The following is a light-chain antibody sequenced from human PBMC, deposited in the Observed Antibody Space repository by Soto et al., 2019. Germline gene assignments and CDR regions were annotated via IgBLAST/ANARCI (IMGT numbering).Light chain of an antibody. Sequence: QSVLTQPPSVSAAPGQKVTISCSGSGSNIGNNYVSWYQQLPGTAPKLLTYDNDKRPSGIPDRISGSKSGTSATLAITGLQTGDEADYYCGTWDSSLSAGVFGGGTKLTVL. J-gene: IGLJ2*01. CDR3: GTWDSSLSAGV. V-gene: IGLV1-51*01. CDR1: GSNIGNNY. CDR2: DND.